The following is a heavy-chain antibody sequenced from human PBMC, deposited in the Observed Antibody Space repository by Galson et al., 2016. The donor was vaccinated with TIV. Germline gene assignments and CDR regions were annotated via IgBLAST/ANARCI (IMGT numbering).Heavy chain of an antibody. CDR2: FTPILGMS. Sequence: SVKVSCKASGGTFSSYVISWVRQAPGQGLEWMGRFTPILGMSNYAQKFQGRVTITADESTSTAYMELSSLRSEDTAVYYCARDLYYYDSNGYNQGFDIWGQGTMVTVSS. CDR1: GGTFSSYV. D-gene: IGHD3-22*01. J-gene: IGHJ3*02. V-gene: IGHV1-69*04. CDR3: ARDLYYYDSNGYNQGFDI.